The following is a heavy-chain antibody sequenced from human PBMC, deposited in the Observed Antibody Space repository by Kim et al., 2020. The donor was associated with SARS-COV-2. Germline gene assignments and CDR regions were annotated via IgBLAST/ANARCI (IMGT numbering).Heavy chain of an antibody. CDR2: INPNSGGT. CDR3: ARGRRIIILAAVDNIPIDY. J-gene: IGHJ4*02. V-gene: IGHV1-2*02. D-gene: IGHD6-25*01. Sequence: ASVKVSCKASGYTFTDYYIHWVRQAPGQGFEWMGWINPNSGGTNYAQKFRGRVTMTRDTSISTAHMELSRLRSDYTAVYYCARGRRIIILAAVDNIPIDYWGQGTLATVPS. CDR1: GYTFTDYY.